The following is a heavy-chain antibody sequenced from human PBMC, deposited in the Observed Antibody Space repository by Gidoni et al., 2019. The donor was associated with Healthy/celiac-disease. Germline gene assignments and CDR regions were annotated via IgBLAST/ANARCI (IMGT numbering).Heavy chain of an antibody. CDR2: IYYSGST. V-gene: IGHV4-59*08. J-gene: IGHJ3*02. CDR1: GGSISSYY. D-gene: IGHD3-16*02. CDR3: ARHRYTGDAFDI. Sequence: QVQLQASGPGLVTPSETLSLTCTVSGGSISSYYWSWIRQPPGKGLEWIGYIYYSGSTNYNPSLKSRVTISVDTSKNQFSLKLSSVTAADTAVFYCARHRYTGDAFDIWGQGTMVTVSS.